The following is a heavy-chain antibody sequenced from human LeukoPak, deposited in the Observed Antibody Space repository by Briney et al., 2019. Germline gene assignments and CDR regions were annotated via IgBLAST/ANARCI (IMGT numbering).Heavy chain of an antibody. CDR3: ARATGGYSGYAPTFDY. D-gene: IGHD5-12*01. V-gene: IGHV3-64*01. J-gene: IGHJ4*02. Sequence: GCALTLSCPASVFTFSNYAMHWVRHPPGQGLESVSAISSNGGSKYYSHSVTGRSTIPSTNSNYTPDLQMARLSADDRPVYYFARATGGYSGYAPTFDYWGQGTLVTVSS. CDR1: VFTFSNYA. CDR2: ISSNGGSK.